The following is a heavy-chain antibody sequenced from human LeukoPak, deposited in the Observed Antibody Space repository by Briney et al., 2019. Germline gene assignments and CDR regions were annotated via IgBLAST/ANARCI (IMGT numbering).Heavy chain of an antibody. CDR1: GCTFSSYA. CDR3: ATEAIVVVTARDYWYFDL. CDR2: IIPILGIP. V-gene: IGHV1-69*04. Sequence: ASVTVSCKASGCTFSSYAISWVRQAPGQGLEWMGRIIPILGIPNYAQKFQGRVTITADKSTTTAYMELSSLRSEDTAVYYCATEAIVVVTARDYWYFDLWGRGTLVTVSS. D-gene: IGHD2-21*02. J-gene: IGHJ2*01.